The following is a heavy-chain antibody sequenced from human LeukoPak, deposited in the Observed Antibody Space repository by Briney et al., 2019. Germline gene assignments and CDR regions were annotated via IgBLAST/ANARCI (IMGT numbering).Heavy chain of an antibody. V-gene: IGHV1-24*01. J-gene: IGHJ5*02. CDR1: GYTLTELS. CDR2: FDPEDGVT. CDR3: ATEGELWAPYNWFDP. D-gene: IGHD3-16*01. Sequence: ASVKVSCKVSGYTLTELSMHWVRQAPGKGLEWMGGFDPEDGVTIYAQKFQGRVTMTEDTSTDTAYMELSSLRSEDTAVYYCATEGELWAPYNWFDPWGQGTLVTVSS.